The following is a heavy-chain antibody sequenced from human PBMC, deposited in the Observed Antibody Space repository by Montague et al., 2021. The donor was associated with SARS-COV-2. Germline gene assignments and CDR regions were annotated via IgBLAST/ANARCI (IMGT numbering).Heavy chain of an antibody. CDR2: IFYTGTT. CDR3: ARHYGSGFDY. CDR1: GGSISSSSYH. Sequence: SETLSLTCTVSGGSISSSSYHWGWIRQPPGKGLDWIGSIFYTGTTYYNPSLKSRVTIFVDTSKNQFSLKLTSVAAADTAVYYCARHYGSGFDYWGQGTLLTVSS. D-gene: IGHD3-10*01. V-gene: IGHV4-39*01. J-gene: IGHJ4*02.